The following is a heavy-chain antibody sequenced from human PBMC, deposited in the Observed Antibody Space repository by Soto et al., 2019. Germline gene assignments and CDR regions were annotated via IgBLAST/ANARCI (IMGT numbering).Heavy chain of an antibody. CDR1: GFTFSDYS. Sequence: GGSLRLSCAASGFTFSDYSMNWVRQAPGKGLEWLSYITSSGGSIYYTDSVKGRFTISRDNAKNALYLQMNSLRDEDTAVYYCAARPECSGGSCTFEYWGQGTLVTVSS. J-gene: IGHJ4*02. V-gene: IGHV3-48*02. CDR2: ITSSGGSI. D-gene: IGHD2-15*01. CDR3: AARPECSGGSCTFEY.